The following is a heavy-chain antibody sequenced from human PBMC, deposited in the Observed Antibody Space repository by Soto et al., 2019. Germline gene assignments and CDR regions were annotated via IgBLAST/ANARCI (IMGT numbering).Heavy chain of an antibody. CDR2: ISSSSSYI. D-gene: IGHD2-15*01. CDR3: AREGQGYCSGGSCYSDY. V-gene: IGHV3-21*01. J-gene: IGHJ4*02. Sequence: EVQLVESGGGLVKPGGSLRLSCAASGFTFSSYSMNWVRQAPGKGLEWVSSISSSSSYIYYADSVKGRFTISRDNAKNSLYLQMNSMRAEDTAVYYCAREGQGYCSGGSCYSDYWGQGTLVTVSS. CDR1: GFTFSSYS.